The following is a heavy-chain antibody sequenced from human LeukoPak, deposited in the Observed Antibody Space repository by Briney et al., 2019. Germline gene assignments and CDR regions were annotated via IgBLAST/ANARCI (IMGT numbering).Heavy chain of an antibody. CDR2: IYYSGST. V-gene: IGHV4-39*07. CDR1: GASITSSSYF. J-gene: IGHJ2*01. D-gene: IGHD6-19*01. Sequence: SETLSLTCSVSGASITSSSYFWGWIRQPPGKGLEWIGSIYYSGSTYNNPSLKSRVTISVDTSKNQYSLNLYSVTAADTAVYYCVAGWYVWYFDLWGRGTLVTVSS. CDR3: VAGWYVWYFDL.